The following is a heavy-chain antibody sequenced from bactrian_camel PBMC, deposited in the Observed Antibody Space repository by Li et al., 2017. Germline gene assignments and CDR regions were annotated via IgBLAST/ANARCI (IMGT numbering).Heavy chain of an antibody. CDR2: IYTGSGVA. CDR3: AAVGFAAGVSWYCGLIYDFNY. D-gene: IGHD6*01. J-gene: IGHJ4*01. Sequence: VQLVESGGGSEQPGGSLRLACVASEDINYTNSRAWFRQAPGKEREPVAVIYTGSGVARYADSVKGRFTLSKDYANNSLYLQMNNLKPEDTGMYYCAAVGFAAGVSWYCGLIYDFNYWGRGTQVTVS. V-gene: IGHV3S54*01. CDR1: EDINYTNS.